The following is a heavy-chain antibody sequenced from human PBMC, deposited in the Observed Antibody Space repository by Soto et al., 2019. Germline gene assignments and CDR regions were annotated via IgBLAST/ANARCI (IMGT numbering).Heavy chain of an antibody. CDR3: ASRRAYYDFWSGYYSAPGWFDP. D-gene: IGHD3-3*01. CDR2: INHSGST. J-gene: IGHJ5*02. Sequence: QVQLQQWGAGLLKPSETLSLTCAVYGGSFSGYYWSWIRQPPGKGLEWIGEINHSGSTNYNPSLKSRVTISVDTSQNQLSLKLSSVTAADTALYYCASRRAYYDFWSGYYSAPGWFDPWGQGTLVTVSS. V-gene: IGHV4-34*01. CDR1: GGSFSGYY.